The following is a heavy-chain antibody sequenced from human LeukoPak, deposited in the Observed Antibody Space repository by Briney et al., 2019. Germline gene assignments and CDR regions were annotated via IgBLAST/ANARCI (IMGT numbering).Heavy chain of an antibody. CDR3: VRDGGVSGYYLLEY. CDR1: GFTFSNYW. Sequence: GGSLSLFCTASGFTFSNYWMTWLRQAPGKGLEGVAHINQDGSEEHYMDSAKARFTISRDNAKNSLSLQMNSLRAEDTAVYYCVRDGGVSGYYLLEYWGQGTLVTVSS. V-gene: IGHV3-7*01. J-gene: IGHJ4*02. CDR2: INQDGSEE. D-gene: IGHD5-12*01.